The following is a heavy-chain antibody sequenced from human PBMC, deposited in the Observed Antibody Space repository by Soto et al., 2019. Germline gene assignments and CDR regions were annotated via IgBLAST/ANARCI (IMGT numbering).Heavy chain of an antibody. V-gene: IGHV1-69*12. CDR3: ATSGRYFYGSEAYFYGMDV. J-gene: IGHJ6*02. CDR2: IIPIFGTA. Sequence: QVQLVQSGAEVKKPGSSVKVSCKASGGTFSSYAISWVRQAPGQGLEWMGGIIPIFGTANYAQKFQGRVTITADESTSTAYLGLSSLGSEDTAVYYCATSGRYFYGSEAYFYGMDVWGHGTTVTVSS. D-gene: IGHD3-10*01. CDR1: GGTFSSYA.